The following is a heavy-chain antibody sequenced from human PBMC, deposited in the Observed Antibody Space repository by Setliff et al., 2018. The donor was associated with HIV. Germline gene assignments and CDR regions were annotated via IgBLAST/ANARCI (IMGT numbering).Heavy chain of an antibody. Sequence: ASVKVSCKASGYTFTSYAMHWVRQAPGQRLEWMGWINAGNGNTKYSQKFQGRVTITRDTSASTAYMELSSLRSEDTAVYCCARVGTYSGSYRDAFDIWGQGTMVTVSS. CDR3: ARVGTYSGSYRDAFDI. CDR2: INAGNGNT. J-gene: IGHJ3*02. D-gene: IGHD1-26*01. V-gene: IGHV1-3*01. CDR1: GYTFTSYA.